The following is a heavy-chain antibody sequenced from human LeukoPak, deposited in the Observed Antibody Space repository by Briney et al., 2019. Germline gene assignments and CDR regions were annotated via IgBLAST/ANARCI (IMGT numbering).Heavy chain of an antibody. CDR3: ATYSSSSRNYYYYYYMDV. D-gene: IGHD6-6*01. CDR2: IYSGGST. CDR1: GFTVSSNY. Sequence: GGSLRLSCAASGFTVSSNYMSWVRQAPGKGLEWVSVIYSGGSTYYADSVKGRFTISRDNSKNTLYLQMNSLRAEDTAVYYCATYSSSSRNYYYYYYMDVWGKGTTVTVSS. J-gene: IGHJ6*03. V-gene: IGHV3-53*01.